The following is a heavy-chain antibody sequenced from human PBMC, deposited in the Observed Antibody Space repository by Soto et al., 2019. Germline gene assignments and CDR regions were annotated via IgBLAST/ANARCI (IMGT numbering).Heavy chain of an antibody. D-gene: IGHD2-2*02. CDR1: GFTFSSYA. V-gene: IGHV3-23*01. Sequence: GGSLRLSCAASGFTFSSYAMSWVRQAPGKGLEWVSAISGSGGSTYYADSVKGRFTISRDNSKNTLYLQMNSLRAEDTAVYYCAKVKVPAAIHYYYGMDVWGQGTTVTVSS. CDR2: ISGSGGST. CDR3: AKVKVPAAIHYYYGMDV. J-gene: IGHJ6*02.